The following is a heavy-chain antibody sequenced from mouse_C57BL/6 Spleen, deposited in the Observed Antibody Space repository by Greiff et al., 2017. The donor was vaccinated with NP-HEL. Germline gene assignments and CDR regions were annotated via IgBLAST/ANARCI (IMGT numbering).Heavy chain of an antibody. CDR1: GYSITSGYD. Sequence: EVKLVESGPGMVKPSQSLSLTCTVTGYSITSGYDWHWIRHFPGNKLEWMGYISYSGSTNYNPSLKSRISITHDTSKNHFFLKLNSVTTEDTATYYCARDGTGYYFDYWGQGTTLTVSS. CDR3: ARDGTGYYFDY. J-gene: IGHJ2*01. V-gene: IGHV3-1*01. CDR2: ISYSGST. D-gene: IGHD4-1*01.